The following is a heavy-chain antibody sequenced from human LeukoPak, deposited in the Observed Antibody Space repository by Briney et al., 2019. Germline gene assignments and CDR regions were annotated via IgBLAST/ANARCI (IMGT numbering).Heavy chain of an antibody. J-gene: IGHJ6*03. V-gene: IGHV4-4*09. Sequence: SETLSLTCTISGGSISGYFGTWIRQASGKGLEWIGYIHTIETKYNPSLQSRVSMSIDTSKTQFSLNLRSVTAADTAVYYCARGLRDEERYYKHYYMDVWGKGTTVTVSS. CDR2: IHTIET. D-gene: IGHD3-22*01. CDR1: GGSISGYF. CDR3: ARGLRDEERYYKHYYMDV.